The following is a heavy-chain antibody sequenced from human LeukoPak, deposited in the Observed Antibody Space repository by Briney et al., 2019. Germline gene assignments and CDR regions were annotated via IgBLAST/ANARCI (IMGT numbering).Heavy chain of an antibody. V-gene: IGHV1-2*06. Sequence: GASVKVSCKASGYTFTGYYMHWVRQAPGQGLEWMGRINPNSGGTNYAQKFQGRVTMTRDTSISTAYMELSRLRSDDTAVYYCARGHYDSSGYYLYYFDYWGQGTLVTVSS. J-gene: IGHJ4*02. CDR2: INPNSGGT. CDR3: ARGHYDSSGYYLYYFDY. D-gene: IGHD3-22*01. CDR1: GYTFTGYY.